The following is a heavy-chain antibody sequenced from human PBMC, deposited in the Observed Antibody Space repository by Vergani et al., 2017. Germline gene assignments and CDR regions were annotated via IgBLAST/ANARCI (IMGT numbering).Heavy chain of an antibody. V-gene: IGHV3-7*03. CDR3: AKTPGGSYDTMGVYFDY. CDR2: IKQDGSEK. Sequence: EVQLVESGGGLVQPGGSLRLSCAASGFTFSSYWMSWVRQAPGKGLEWVANIKQDGSEKYYVDSVKGRFTISRDNAKNSLYLQMNSLRAEDTALYYCAKTPGGSYDTMGVYFDYWGQGTLVTVSS. D-gene: IGHD1-26*01. CDR1: GFTFSSYW. J-gene: IGHJ4*02.